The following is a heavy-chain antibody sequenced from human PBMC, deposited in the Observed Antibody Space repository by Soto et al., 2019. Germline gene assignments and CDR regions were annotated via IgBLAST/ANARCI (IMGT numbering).Heavy chain of an antibody. CDR1: GFTLSSYA. Sequence: EVQLLESGGGLVQPGGSLRLSCAASGFTLSSYAMTWVRQAPGKGLEWVSVISDSDNATYYADSVKGRLTISRDNSKNTLYLQLNSLTAEATAVYYCAKGVSSSAWSASDSWGQGTLVTVSA. V-gene: IGHV3-23*01. CDR3: AKGVSSSAWSASDS. J-gene: IGHJ4*02. D-gene: IGHD6-19*01. CDR2: ISDSDNAT.